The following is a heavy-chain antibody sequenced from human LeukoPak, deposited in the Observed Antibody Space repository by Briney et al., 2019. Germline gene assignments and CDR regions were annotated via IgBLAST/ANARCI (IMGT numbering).Heavy chain of an antibody. D-gene: IGHD3-10*01. V-gene: IGHV3-30*18. CDR3: AKVLWFGEVTALFDY. CDR2: ISYDGSNK. Sequence: GGSLRLSCAASGFTFSSYGMHWVRQAPGKGLEWVAVISYDGSNKYYADSVKGRFTISRDNSKNTLYLQMNSLRAEDTAVYYCAKVLWFGEVTALFDYWGQGTLVTVSS. CDR1: GFTFSSYG. J-gene: IGHJ4*02.